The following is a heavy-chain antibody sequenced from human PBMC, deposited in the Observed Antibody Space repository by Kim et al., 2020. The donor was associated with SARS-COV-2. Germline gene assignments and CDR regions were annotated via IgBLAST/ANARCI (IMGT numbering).Heavy chain of an antibody. CDR3: ARDRQSSSSWYGDHDAFDI. CDR1: GFTFSDYY. J-gene: IGHJ3*02. Sequence: GGSLRLSCAASGFTFSDYYMSWIRQAPGKGLEWVSYISSSGSTIYYADSVKGRFTISRDNAKNSLYLQMNSLRAEDTAVYYCARDRQSSSSWYGDHDAFDIWGQGTMVTVSS. CDR2: ISSSGSTI. D-gene: IGHD6-13*01. V-gene: IGHV3-11*04.